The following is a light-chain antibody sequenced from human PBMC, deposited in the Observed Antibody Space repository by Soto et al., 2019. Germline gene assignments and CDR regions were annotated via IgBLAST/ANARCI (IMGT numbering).Light chain of an antibody. CDR3: SSFAGSPVV. CDR2: SNN. CDR1: SSNIGSNT. Sequence: QSVLTQPPSASGTPGQRVTISCSGSSSNIGSNTVNWYQQLPGTAPKLLIYSNNQRPSGVPDRFSGSRSGNTASLTVSGLQAEDEADYYCSSFAGSPVVFGGGTKLTVL. V-gene: IGLV1-44*01. J-gene: IGLJ2*01.